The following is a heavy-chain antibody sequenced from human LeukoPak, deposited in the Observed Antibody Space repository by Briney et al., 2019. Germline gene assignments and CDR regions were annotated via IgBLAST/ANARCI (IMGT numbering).Heavy chain of an antibody. CDR1: GFTFSDYY. CDR3: AKLYYYDSSGYPDY. V-gene: IGHV3-23*01. J-gene: IGHJ4*02. Sequence: PGGSLRLSCAASGFTFSDYYMSWIRQAPGKGLEWVSAISGSGGSTYYADSVKGRFTISRDNSKNTLYLQMNSLRAEDTAVYYCAKLYYYDSSGYPDYWGQGTLVTVSS. CDR2: ISGSGGST. D-gene: IGHD3-22*01.